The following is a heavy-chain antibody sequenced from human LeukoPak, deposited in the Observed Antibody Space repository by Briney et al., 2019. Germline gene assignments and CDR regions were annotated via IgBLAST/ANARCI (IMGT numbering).Heavy chain of an antibody. Sequence: GGSLRLSCAASGLSFSSFAMSWLRQGPARGLEGVSSIRGNGETFYEDSVKGRFTLYSDSSRNTVYFQLNNLRVEDTAIYYCAKASWVSSTDAVRWGQGSMVTVSS. J-gene: IGHJ4*02. D-gene: IGHD3-16*01. CDR3: AKASWVSSTDAVR. V-gene: IGHV3-23*01. CDR1: GLSFSSFA. CDR2: IRGNGET.